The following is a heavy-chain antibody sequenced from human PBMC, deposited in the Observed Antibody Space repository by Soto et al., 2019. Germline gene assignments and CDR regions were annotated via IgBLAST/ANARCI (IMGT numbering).Heavy chain of an antibody. CDR2: ISGSGSST. J-gene: IGHJ6*02. V-gene: IGHV3-23*01. D-gene: IGHD1-26*01. CDR3: AKAPASYSVDGMDV. CDR1: GFTFSSYS. Sequence: GGSLRLSCAASGFTFSSYSMNWVRQAPGKGLEWVSAISGSGSSTYYADSVKGRFTISRDNSKNTLYLQMNSLRAEDTAVYYCAKAPASYSVDGMDVWGQGTTVTVSS.